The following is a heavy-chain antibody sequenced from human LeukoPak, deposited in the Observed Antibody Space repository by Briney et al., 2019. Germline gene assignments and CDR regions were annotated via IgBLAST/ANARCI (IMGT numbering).Heavy chain of an antibody. CDR2: IWYDGGNK. D-gene: IGHD3-10*01. J-gene: IGHJ4*02. Sequence: GGSLRLSCAASGVTFISYGMHWACHAPGKGMGWVAVIWYDGGNKYYADSVKGRFIISRDNSKNTLSLQMNSLTADDTAVYYCAGQYFYGSRLDYWGQGTLVTVSS. CDR1: GVTFISYG. CDR3: AGQYFYGSRLDY. V-gene: IGHV3-33*01.